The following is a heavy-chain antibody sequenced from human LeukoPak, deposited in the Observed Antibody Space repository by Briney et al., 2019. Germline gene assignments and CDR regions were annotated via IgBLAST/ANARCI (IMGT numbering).Heavy chain of an antibody. D-gene: IGHD2-15*01. V-gene: IGHV1-2*02. CDR3: ARSLGYCSGGSCSKLDY. J-gene: IGHJ4*02. Sequence: GASVKVSCKASGYTFTGYYMHWVRQAPGQGLEWMGWINPNSGGTNYAQKFQGRVTMTRDTSISTAYMELCRLRSDDTAVYYCARSLGYCSGGSCSKLDYWGQGTLVTVSS. CDR1: GYTFTGYY. CDR2: INPNSGGT.